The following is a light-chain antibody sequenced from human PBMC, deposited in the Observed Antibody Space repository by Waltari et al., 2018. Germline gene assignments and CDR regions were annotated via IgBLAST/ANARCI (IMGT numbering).Light chain of an antibody. Sequence: QSALTQPPSVSGTPGQPTTISCVGSTNVIATFDYVSRYQPHPGKAPTLIIYDVSHRPSGVSSRFSGSKSGNTASLTVSGLQAEDEADYYCSSYTSTSTLVVFGGGTKLTGL. V-gene: IGLV2-14*03. CDR1: TNVIATFDY. CDR2: DVS. CDR3: SSYTSTSTLVV. J-gene: IGLJ2*01.